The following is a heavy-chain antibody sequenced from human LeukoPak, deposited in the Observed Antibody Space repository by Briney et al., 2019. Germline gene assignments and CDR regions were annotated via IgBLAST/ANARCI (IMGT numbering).Heavy chain of an antibody. Sequence: HGESLKISCKGSGYSFTNYWIGWVRQMPGKGLEWMGIIYPADSDTKYSPSFQGQVTISADKSISTAYLHWSSLKASDTAMYYCASGISITATLFDYWGQGTLVTVSS. D-gene: IGHD2-15*01. J-gene: IGHJ4*02. CDR2: IYPADSDT. V-gene: IGHV5-51*01. CDR3: ASGISITATLFDY. CDR1: GYSFTNYW.